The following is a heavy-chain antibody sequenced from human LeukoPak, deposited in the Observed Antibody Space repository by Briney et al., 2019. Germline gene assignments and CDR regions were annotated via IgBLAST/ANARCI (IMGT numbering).Heavy chain of an antibody. Sequence: SETLSLTCTVSGGSISSYYWSWIRQPPGKGLEWIGYIYHSGSTSYNPSLKSRVTISVDKSKNQLSLKLSSVTAADTAVYHCARGGDNRGSYHPLLDPWGQGTLVTVSS. CDR3: ARGGDNRGSYHPLLDP. CDR2: IYHSGST. J-gene: IGHJ5*02. V-gene: IGHV4-59*01. CDR1: GGSISSYY. D-gene: IGHD2/OR15-2a*01.